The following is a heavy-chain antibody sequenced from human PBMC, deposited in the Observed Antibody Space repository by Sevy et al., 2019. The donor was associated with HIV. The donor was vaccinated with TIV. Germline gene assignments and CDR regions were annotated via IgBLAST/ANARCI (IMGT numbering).Heavy chain of an antibody. J-gene: IGHJ4*02. D-gene: IGHD6-13*01. CDR1: GFIFDDYG. V-gene: IGHV3-20*04. CDR3: ARGFVGCAAADGFDY. Sequence: GGSLRLSCAASGFIFDDYGMSWVRQAPGKGLERVSGINWNGGNTDYADSVKGRVTISRDNSKNSLYLQMNSLRAEDTALEYGARGFVGCAAADGFDYWGQGTLVTVSS. CDR2: INWNGGNT.